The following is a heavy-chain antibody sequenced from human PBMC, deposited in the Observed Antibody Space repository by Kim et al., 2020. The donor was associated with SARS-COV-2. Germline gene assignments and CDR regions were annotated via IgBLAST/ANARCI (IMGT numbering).Heavy chain of an antibody. D-gene: IGHD1-1*01. J-gene: IGHJ4*02. CDR3: ARDASLTNYFDY. CDR2: IYYSGST. CDR1: GGSISSGGYY. V-gene: IGHV4-31*03. Sequence: SETLSLTCTVSGGSISSGGYYWSWIRQHPGKGLEWIGYIYYSGSTYYNPSLKSRVTISVDTSKNQFSLKLSSVTAADTAVYYCARDASLTNYFDYLGQGTLVTVSS.